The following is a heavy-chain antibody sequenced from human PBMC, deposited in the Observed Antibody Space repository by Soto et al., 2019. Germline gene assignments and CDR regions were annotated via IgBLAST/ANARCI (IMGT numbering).Heavy chain of an antibody. CDR3: AKGRKGYTSSWSVD. Sequence: PSETLSLTCAVYGGSFSGYYWTWIRQPPEKGLEWIGEINHSGYTNYNPSLKSRVTISVDTSKNQFSLKLNSLTAADTAVYYCAKGRKGYTSSWSVDWGQGTLVTVSS. CDR2: INHSGYT. V-gene: IGHV4-34*01. J-gene: IGHJ4*02. D-gene: IGHD6-13*01. CDR1: GGSFSGYY.